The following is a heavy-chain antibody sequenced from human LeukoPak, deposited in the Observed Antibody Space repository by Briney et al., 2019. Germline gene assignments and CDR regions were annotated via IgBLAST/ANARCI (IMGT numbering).Heavy chain of an antibody. J-gene: IGHJ4*02. CDR2: ISYDGSNK. CDR1: GFTFSSYA. CDR3: ASGATRLDFFDY. V-gene: IGHV3-30-3*01. Sequence: PGRSLRLSCAASGFTFSSYAMHWVRQAPGKGLEWVAVISYDGSNKYYADSVKGRFTISRDNAKNSLFLRMNSLKAEDTAVYYCASGATRLDFFDYWGQGTLVTVSS. D-gene: IGHD1-1*01.